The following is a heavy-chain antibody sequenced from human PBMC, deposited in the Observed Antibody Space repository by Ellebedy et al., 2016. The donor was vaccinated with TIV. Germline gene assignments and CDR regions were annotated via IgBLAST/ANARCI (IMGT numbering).Heavy chain of an antibody. Sequence: MPSQTLSLTCAVYGGSFSDYYWTWIRQLPGKGLEWIGEINHSGSTNYNPSLKSRVTISVDTSKHQFSLKLSSVTAADTAVYYCAGGLGDTRYFNLWGRGTLITVSS. D-gene: IGHD3-16*01. J-gene: IGHJ2*01. CDR1: GGSFSDYY. CDR2: INHSGST. V-gene: IGHV4-34*01. CDR3: AGGLGDTRYFNL.